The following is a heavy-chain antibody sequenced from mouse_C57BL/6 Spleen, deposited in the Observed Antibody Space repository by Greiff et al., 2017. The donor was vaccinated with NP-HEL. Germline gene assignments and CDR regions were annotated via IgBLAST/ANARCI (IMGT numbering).Heavy chain of an antibody. CDR2: ISDGGSYT. J-gene: IGHJ4*01. CDR3: ARVYSNYDYAMDY. V-gene: IGHV5-4*03. Sequence: DVKLVESGGGLVKPGGSLKLSCAASGFTFSSYAMSWVRQTPEKRLEWVATISDGGSYTYYPDNVKGRFTISRDNAKNNLYLQMSHLQSEDTAMYYCARVYSNYDYAMDYWGQGTSVTVSS. CDR1: GFTFSSYA. D-gene: IGHD2-5*01.